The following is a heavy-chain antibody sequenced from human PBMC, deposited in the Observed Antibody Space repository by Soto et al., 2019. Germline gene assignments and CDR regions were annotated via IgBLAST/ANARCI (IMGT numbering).Heavy chain of an antibody. Sequence: PSDTLSLTCTVSGGSISIGGYYWSWIRHHPGKGLEWIGYIYYSGSTNYNPSLKSRVTISVDTSKNQFSLKLSSVTAADTAVYYCARGYYYGSGSYWFDYWGQGTLVTVSS. V-gene: IGHV4-61*08. CDR3: ARGYYYGSGSYWFDY. CDR2: IYYSGST. D-gene: IGHD3-10*01. J-gene: IGHJ4*02. CDR1: GGSISIGGYY.